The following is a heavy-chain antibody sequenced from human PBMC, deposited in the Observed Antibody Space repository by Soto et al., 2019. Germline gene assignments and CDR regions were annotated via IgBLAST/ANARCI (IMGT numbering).Heavy chain of an antibody. CDR3: AKAPAYDFWSGYPPSHYYYMDV. CDR2: ISGSGGST. V-gene: IGHV3-23*01. CDR1: GFTFSSYA. D-gene: IGHD3-3*01. J-gene: IGHJ6*03. Sequence: GGSLRLSCAASGFTFSSYAMSWVRQAPGKGLEWVSAISGSGGSTYYADSVKGRFTISRDNSKNTLYLQMNSLRAEDTAVYYCAKAPAYDFWSGYPPSHYYYMDVWGKGTTVTVS.